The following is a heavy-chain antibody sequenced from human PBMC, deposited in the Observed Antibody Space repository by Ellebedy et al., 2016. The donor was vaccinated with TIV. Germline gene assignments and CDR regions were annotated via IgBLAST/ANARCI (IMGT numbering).Heavy chain of an antibody. CDR1: GFTFSSYS. V-gene: IGHV3-21*01. CDR2: ISSSSSYI. Sequence: GESLKISXAASGFTFSSYSMNWVRQAPGKGLEWVSSISSSSSYIYYADSVKGRFTISRDNAKNSLYLQMNSLRDEDTAVYYCARDRDDCLDIWGQGTMVTVSS. CDR3: ARDRDDCLDI. D-gene: IGHD2-21*01. J-gene: IGHJ3*02.